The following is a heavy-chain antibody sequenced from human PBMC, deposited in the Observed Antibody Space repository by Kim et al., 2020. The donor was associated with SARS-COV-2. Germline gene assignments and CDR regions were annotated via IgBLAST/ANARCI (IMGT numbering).Heavy chain of an antibody. V-gene: IGHV3-74*03. CDR3: ARGYYDYSGHTILY. CDR2: INSDGSTT. J-gene: IGHJ4*02. CDR1: GFTFSSYW. Sequence: GGSLRLSCAASGFTFSSYWMHWVRQAPGKGLVWVSRINSDGSTTTYADSVKGRFTISRDNAKNTLFLQMNSLRAEDTAVYYCARGYYDYSGHTILYWGQGTLVTVSS. D-gene: IGHD3-22*01.